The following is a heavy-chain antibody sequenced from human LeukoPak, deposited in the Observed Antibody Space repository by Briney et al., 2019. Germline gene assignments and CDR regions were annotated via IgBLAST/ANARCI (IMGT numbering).Heavy chain of an antibody. CDR2: ISYDGSNK. Sequence: ERSLRLSCAASGFTYSSYAMHWVREAPGKGLECVAVISYDGSNKYYADSVKGRFTISRDNSKNTLYLQMNSLRAEDTAVYYCARPLGMSEVYFDYWGQGTLVTVSS. CDR1: GFTYSSYA. V-gene: IGHV3-30*04. J-gene: IGHJ4*02. CDR3: ARPLGMSEVYFDY. D-gene: IGHD3-16*01.